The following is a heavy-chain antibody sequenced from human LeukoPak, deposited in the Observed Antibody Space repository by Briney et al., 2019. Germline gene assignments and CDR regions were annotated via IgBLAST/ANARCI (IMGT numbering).Heavy chain of an antibody. Sequence: GGSLRLSCAASGFTFSNAWVSWVRQAPGKGLEWVGRIKSKTDGGTTDYAAPVKGRFTISRDDSKNTLYLQMNSLKTEDTAVYYCTTVLYYDSSGYYYGDYWGQGTLVTVSS. V-gene: IGHV3-15*01. CDR1: GFTFSNAW. D-gene: IGHD3-22*01. CDR2: IKSKTDGGTT. CDR3: TTVLYYDSSGYYYGDY. J-gene: IGHJ4*02.